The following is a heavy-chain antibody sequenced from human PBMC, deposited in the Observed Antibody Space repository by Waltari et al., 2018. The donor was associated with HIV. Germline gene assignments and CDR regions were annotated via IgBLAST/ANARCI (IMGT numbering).Heavy chain of an antibody. V-gene: IGHV4-4*07. CDR3: ARGDSGSHLYYYYGMDV. D-gene: IGHD1-26*01. J-gene: IGHJ6*02. CDR1: GGSISSYY. Sequence: QVQLQESGPGLVKPSETLSLTCPVSGGSISSYYWSWIRQPAGKGLEWIGRIYTSGSTNYNPSLKSRVTMSVDTSKNQFSLKLSSVTAADTAVYYCARGDSGSHLYYYYGMDVWGQGTTVTVSS. CDR2: IYTSGST.